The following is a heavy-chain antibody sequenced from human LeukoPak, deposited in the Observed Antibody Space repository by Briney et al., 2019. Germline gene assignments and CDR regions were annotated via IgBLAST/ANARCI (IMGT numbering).Heavy chain of an antibody. CDR2: INPNSGGT. CDR1: GYTFTGYQ. V-gene: IGHV1-2*06. D-gene: IGHD3-10*01. CDR3: ARYYTSGSCPDY. J-gene: IGHJ4*02. Sequence: ASVQGSCKASGYTFTGYQIHWVRQAPGQGLEWMGRINPNSGGTNYALKFRDRVTMTRDTSISTAYMELSSLRSDDTAVYYCARYYTSGSCPDYWGQGTLVTVPS.